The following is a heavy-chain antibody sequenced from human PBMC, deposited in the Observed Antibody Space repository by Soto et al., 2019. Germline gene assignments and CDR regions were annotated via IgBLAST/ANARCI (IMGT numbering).Heavy chain of an antibody. V-gene: IGHV1-18*01. CDR2: ISAYNGNT. CDR3: ASGIAAALGFGFRYSIRWYNFDY. Sequence: ASVKVSCKASGYTFTSYGISWVRQAPGQGLEWMGWISAYNGNTNYAQKLQGRVTMTTDTSTSTAYMELSSLRSEDTAVYYCASGIAAALGFGFRYSIRWYNFDYWGQGTLVTVSS. CDR1: GYTFTSYG. D-gene: IGHD6-13*01. J-gene: IGHJ4*02.